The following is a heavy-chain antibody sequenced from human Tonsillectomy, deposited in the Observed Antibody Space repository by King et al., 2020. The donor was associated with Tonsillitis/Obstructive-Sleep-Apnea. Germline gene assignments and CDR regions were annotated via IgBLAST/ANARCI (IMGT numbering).Heavy chain of an antibody. CDR3: AKTLRGYNWNDEDWFDP. J-gene: IGHJ5*02. V-gene: IGHV4-4*02. CDR2: IYHSGST. CDR1: GGSISSSNW. Sequence: VQLQESGPGLVKPSGTLSLTCAVSGGSISSSNWWSWVRQPPGKGLEWIGEIYHSGSTNYNPSLKSRVTISVDKSKNQFSLKLSSVTAADTAVYYCAKTLRGYNWNDEDWFDPWGQGTLVTVSS. D-gene: IGHD1-1*01.